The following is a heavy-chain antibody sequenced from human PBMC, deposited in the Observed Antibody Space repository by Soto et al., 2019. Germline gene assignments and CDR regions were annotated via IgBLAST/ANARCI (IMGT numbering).Heavy chain of an antibody. CDR1: GYSFTSYW. J-gene: IGHJ6*02. Sequence: GESLKISCKGSGYSFTSYWISWVRQMPGKGLEWMGRIDPSDSYTNYSPSFQGHVTISADKSISTAYLQWSSLKASDTAMYYCARIVGSSSGLSHYYYYGMDVWGQGTTVTVS. CDR3: ARIVGSSSGLSHYYYYGMDV. CDR2: IDPSDSYT. V-gene: IGHV5-10-1*01. D-gene: IGHD6-6*01.